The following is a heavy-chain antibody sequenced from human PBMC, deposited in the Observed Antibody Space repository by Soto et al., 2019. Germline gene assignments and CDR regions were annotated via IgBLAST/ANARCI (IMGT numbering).Heavy chain of an antibody. D-gene: IGHD3-3*01. CDR1: GYSFTSYW. CDR3: ARASYYDFWSGSQSRSFDI. CDR2: IYPGDSDT. J-gene: IGHJ3*02. V-gene: IGHV5-51*01. Sequence: PGESLKISCKGSGYSFTSYWIGWVRQMPGKGLEWMGIIYPGDSDTRYSPSFQGQVTISADKSISTAYLQWSRLKASDTAMYYCARASYYDFWSGSQSRSFDIWGQGTMVTVSS.